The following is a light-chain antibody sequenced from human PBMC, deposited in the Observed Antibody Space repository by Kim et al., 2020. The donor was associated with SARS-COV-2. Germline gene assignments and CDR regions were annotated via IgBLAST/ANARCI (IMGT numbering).Light chain of an antibody. Sequence: QSALTQPRSVSGSPGQSVTISCTGTSSDVGGYNYVSWYQQPPGKAPKLMIYDVSKRPSGVPDRFSGSKSGNTASLTISGLQAEDEADYYCCSYAGSYTFWYVFGTGTKVTVL. V-gene: IGLV2-11*01. CDR2: DVS. CDR1: SSDVGGYNY. J-gene: IGLJ1*01. CDR3: CSYAGSYTFWYV.